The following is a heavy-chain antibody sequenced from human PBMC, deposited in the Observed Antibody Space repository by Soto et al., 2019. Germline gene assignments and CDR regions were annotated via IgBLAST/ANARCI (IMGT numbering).Heavy chain of an antibody. Sequence: GESLKISCAASGFTFSNAWMNWVRQAPGKGLEWVGRIKSKTDGGTTDYAAPVKGRFTISRDDSKNTLYLQMNSLKTEDTAVYYCTTGGMVRGVMAALYYYYGMDVWGQGTTVTVSS. CDR3: TTGGMVRGVMAALYYYYGMDV. D-gene: IGHD3-10*01. CDR2: IKSKTDGGTT. V-gene: IGHV3-15*07. J-gene: IGHJ6*02. CDR1: GFTFSNAW.